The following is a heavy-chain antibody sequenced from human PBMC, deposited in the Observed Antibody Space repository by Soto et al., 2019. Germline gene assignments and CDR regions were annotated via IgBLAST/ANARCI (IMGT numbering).Heavy chain of an antibody. CDR1: GYIFTDYT. J-gene: IGHJ5*02. CDR2: INAGNGDT. CDR3: AREGLVRGVLRGIRFVP. D-gene: IGHD3-10*01. Sequence: QVQLVQSGAEVKKSGSSVKVSCEASGYIFTDYTLHWVRQAPGQRLELMGWINAGNGDTKYSHQFQGRVTFSRDTSASTVYMELSSLRSEDTAVYYCAREGLVRGVLRGIRFVPWGQGTLVTVSS. V-gene: IGHV1-3*01.